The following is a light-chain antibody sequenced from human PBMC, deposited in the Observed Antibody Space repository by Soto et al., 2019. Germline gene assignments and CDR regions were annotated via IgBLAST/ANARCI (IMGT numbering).Light chain of an antibody. V-gene: IGKV3-20*01. J-gene: IGKJ1*01. CDR1: QSINTK. Sequence: EIVMTQSPATLSVSPGERATLSCGASQSINTKLAWYQHKPGQAPRLLIYGASSRATGIPDRFSGSGSGTDFTLTISRLEPEDFAVYYCHQYGSSSWTFGQGTKVDIK. CDR2: GAS. CDR3: HQYGSSSWT.